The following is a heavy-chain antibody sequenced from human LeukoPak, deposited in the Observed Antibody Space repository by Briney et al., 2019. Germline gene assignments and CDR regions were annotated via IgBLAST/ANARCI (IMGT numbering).Heavy chain of an antibody. Sequence: TGGSLRLSCAASGFTFSSYGMHWVRQAPGKGLEWVAVIWYDGSNKYYADSVKGRFTISRDNSKNTLYLQMNSLRAEDTAVYYCARGTTYYYDSSGSYYFDYWGQGTMVTVSS. V-gene: IGHV3-33*01. CDR3: ARGTTYYYDSSGSYYFDY. CDR2: IWYDGSNK. CDR1: GFTFSSYG. J-gene: IGHJ4*02. D-gene: IGHD3-22*01.